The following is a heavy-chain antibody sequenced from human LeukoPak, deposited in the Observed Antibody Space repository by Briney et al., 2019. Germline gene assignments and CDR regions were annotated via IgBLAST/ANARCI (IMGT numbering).Heavy chain of an antibody. CDR3: ARDNSNYFDY. V-gene: IGHV5-51*07. J-gene: IGHJ4*02. Sequence: GESLKISCKGSGYSFSTFWIVWVHQMPGKGLEWMGIIYPGDSDTRYSPSFQGQVTISADKSISTAYLQWSSLKASDTAMYYCARDNSNYFDYWGQGTLVTVSS. D-gene: IGHD4-11*01. CDR1: GYSFSTFW. CDR2: IYPGDSDT.